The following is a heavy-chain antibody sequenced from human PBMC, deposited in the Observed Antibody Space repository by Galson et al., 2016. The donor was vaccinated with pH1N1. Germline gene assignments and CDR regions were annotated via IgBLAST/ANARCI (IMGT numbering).Heavy chain of an antibody. CDR3: ARSRDFSFDY. CDR1: GFTLSCCA. D-gene: IGHD4-11*01. J-gene: IGHJ4*02. V-gene: IGHV3-30*04. CDR2: ISKDGNNV. Sequence: SLRLSCAASGFTLSCCAMHWVRQAPGKGLECVALISKDGNNVYYADSVKGRFTISRDRSNNTLYLQMNSLRTENTAIYYCARSRDFSFDYWGQGALVTVAS.